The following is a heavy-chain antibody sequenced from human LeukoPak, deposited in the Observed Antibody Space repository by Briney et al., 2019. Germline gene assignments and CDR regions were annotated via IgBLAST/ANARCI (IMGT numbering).Heavy chain of an antibody. Sequence: GGSLRLSCAASGFTFSSYSMNWVRQAPGKGLEWISYISSSSSTIYYADSVKGRFTISRDNAKNSVYLQMNSLRAEDTAVYYCVRDPSYSSGWYPYFFDYWGQGTQVTVSS. D-gene: IGHD6-13*01. V-gene: IGHV3-48*01. CDR3: VRDPSYSSGWYPYFFDY. CDR1: GFTFSSYS. CDR2: ISSSSSTI. J-gene: IGHJ4*02.